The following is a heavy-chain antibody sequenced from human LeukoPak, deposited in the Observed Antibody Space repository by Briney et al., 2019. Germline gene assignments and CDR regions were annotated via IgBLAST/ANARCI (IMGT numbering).Heavy chain of an antibody. CDR3: AKWGDYDVLTGYYVSDY. CDR1: GFTFSKYA. V-gene: IGHV3-23*01. J-gene: IGHJ4*02. D-gene: IGHD3-9*01. Sequence: GGAVRLSCAASGFTFSKYAMSWVRQARGKGVEGVSAINDSGGNKYYADSVKRRFPISRDNSKHTVFLQINSLRAEDTAVYYCAKWGDYDVLTGYYVSDYWGQGTLVTVSS. CDR2: INDSGGNK.